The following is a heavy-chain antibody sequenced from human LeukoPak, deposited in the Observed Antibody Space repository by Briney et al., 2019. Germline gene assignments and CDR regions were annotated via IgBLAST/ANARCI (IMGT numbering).Heavy chain of an antibody. CDR3: ARGLMVRGVPSFDY. CDR1: GFTFSNSA. Sequence: GGSLRLSCAASGFTFSNSAMHWVRQAPGKGLEWVAFIRNDGSDKYYADSVKGRFTISRDNSKNTLWLQMNSLRAEDTAVYYCARGLMVRGVPSFDYWGQGTLVTVSS. V-gene: IGHV3-30*02. J-gene: IGHJ4*02. D-gene: IGHD3-10*01. CDR2: IRNDGSDK.